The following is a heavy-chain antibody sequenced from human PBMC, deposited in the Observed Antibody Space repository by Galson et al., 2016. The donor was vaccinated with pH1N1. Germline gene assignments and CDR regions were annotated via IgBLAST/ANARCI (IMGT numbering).Heavy chain of an antibody. CDR3: ARVSAYSTWSKDY. CDR2: VSESGQST. Sequence: SLRLSCAASGFTFSNYWMHWVRQVPGKGLEWVSSVSESGQSTYYADSVKGRFTISKDNSKRTMYLQMNSLTAEDTAVYYCARVSAYSTWSKDYWGQGTPVTVSS. V-gene: IGHV3-23*01. J-gene: IGHJ4*02. CDR1: GFTFSNYW. D-gene: IGHD2-2*01.